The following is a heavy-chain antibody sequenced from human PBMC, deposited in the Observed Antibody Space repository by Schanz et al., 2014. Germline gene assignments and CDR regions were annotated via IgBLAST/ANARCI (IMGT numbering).Heavy chain of an antibody. CDR3: ARDRDQWDGNYLDY. CDR2: IISILGIP. Sequence: QVQLVQSGAEVKKPGSSVKVSCKASGGTFSSYTISWVRQAPGQGLEWMGRIISILGIPNYAQKFQGRVTFTADKSTSTAYMELSSLTSDDSAVYYCARDRDQWDGNYLDYWGQGTLXTVSS. J-gene: IGHJ4*02. CDR1: GGTFSSYT. D-gene: IGHD1-26*01. V-gene: IGHV1-69*08.